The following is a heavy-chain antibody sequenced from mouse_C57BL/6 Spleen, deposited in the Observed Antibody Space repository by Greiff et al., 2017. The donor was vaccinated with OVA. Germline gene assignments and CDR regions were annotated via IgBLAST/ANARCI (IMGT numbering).Heavy chain of an antibody. CDR2: IDPSDSET. CDR3: ATLNWDNFDY. Sequence: QVQLKQPGAELVRPGSSVKLSCKASGYTFTSYWMHWVKQRPIQGLEWIGNIDPSDSETHYNQKFKDKATLTVDKSSSTAYMQLSSLTSEDSAVYYCATLNWDNFDYWGQGTTLTVSS. J-gene: IGHJ2*01. D-gene: IGHD4-1*01. V-gene: IGHV1-52*01. CDR1: GYTFTSYW.